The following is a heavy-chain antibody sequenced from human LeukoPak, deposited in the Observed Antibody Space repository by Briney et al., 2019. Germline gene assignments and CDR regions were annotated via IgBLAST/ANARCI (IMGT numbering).Heavy chain of an antibody. CDR2: IYHSGST. J-gene: IGHJ5*02. CDR3: ARHGSTYYYGSGTYPGVQWWFDP. V-gene: IGHV4-39*01. CDR1: GGSISSRSNY. D-gene: IGHD3-10*01. Sequence: KPSETLSLTCTVSGGSISSRSNYWGWIRQPPGKGLEWIGSIYHSGSTNYNPSLKSRVTISVDTSKNQFSLKLSSVTAADTAVYYCARHGSTYYYGSGTYPGVQWWFDPWGQGTLVTVSS.